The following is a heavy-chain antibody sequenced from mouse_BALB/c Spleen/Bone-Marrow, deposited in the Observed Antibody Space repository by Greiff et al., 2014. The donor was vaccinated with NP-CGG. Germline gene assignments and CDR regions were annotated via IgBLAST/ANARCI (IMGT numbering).Heavy chain of an antibody. CDR3: ARVGFSFDY. CDR2: IYPGDGDT. Sequence: QVQLQQSGAELVRPGSSVKISCKASGYAFSTYWMNWVKQRPGLGLEWIGQIYPGDGDTNYNRKFKGKATLTADGSSSTASMQLSSLTSEDSAVYFCARVGFSFDYWGQGTTLTVSS. CDR1: GYAFSTYW. V-gene: IGHV1-80*01. D-gene: IGHD3-1*01. J-gene: IGHJ2*01.